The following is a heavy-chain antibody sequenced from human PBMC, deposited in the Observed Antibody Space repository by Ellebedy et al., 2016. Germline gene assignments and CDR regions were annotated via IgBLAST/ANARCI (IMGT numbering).Heavy chain of an antibody. V-gene: IGHV3-9*01. J-gene: IGHJ4*02. Sequence: GGSLRLSCAASGFTFNSYAMSWVRQAPGKGLEWVSGISWNSGNIGYADSVKGRFTISRDNAKNSLYLQMNSLRAEDTALYYCAKDASMITFGGVRVDYWGQGTLVTVSS. D-gene: IGHD3-16*01. CDR1: GFTFNSYA. CDR3: AKDASMITFGGVRVDY. CDR2: ISWNSGNI.